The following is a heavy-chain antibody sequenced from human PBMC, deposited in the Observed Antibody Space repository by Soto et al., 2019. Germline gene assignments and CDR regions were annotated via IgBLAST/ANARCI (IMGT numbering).Heavy chain of an antibody. Sequence: PGGSLRLSCAASGFTFSSYGMHWVRQAPGKGLEWVAVIWYDGSNKYYADSVKGRFTISRDNSKNTLYLQMNSLRAEDTAVYYCARVDCSGGSCYYYYYGMDVWGQGTTVTVSS. CDR2: IWYDGSNK. V-gene: IGHV3-33*01. D-gene: IGHD2-15*01. CDR1: GFTFSSYG. J-gene: IGHJ6*02. CDR3: ARVDCSGGSCYYYYYGMDV.